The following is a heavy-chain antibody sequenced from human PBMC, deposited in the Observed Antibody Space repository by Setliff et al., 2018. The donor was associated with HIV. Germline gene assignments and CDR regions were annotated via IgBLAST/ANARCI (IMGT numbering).Heavy chain of an antibody. CDR2: VYHSGNTNYNPSLNSGST. V-gene: IGHV4-59*11. Sequence: SETLSLTCTVSGGSISSHYWSWIRQPPVKGLEWIGYVYHSGNTNYNPSLNSGSTNYNPSLKSRVTISLGTSKNQFSLNLTSVTAADTAVYYCARFGIGGSSGPWGQGTLVTVSS. CDR1: GGSISSHY. D-gene: IGHD6-19*01. J-gene: IGHJ5*02. CDR3: ARFGIGGSSGP.